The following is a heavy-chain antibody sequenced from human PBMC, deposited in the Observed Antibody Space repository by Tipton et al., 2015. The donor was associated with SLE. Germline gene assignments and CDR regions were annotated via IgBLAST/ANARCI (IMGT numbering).Heavy chain of an antibody. CDR2: INAGRGAT. CDR1: GFTISDYS. V-gene: IGHV1-2*06. Sequence: QSGPEVKEFGASVEVSCAASGFTISDYSIHWVRQAPGQGLEWVGRINAGRGATYYAQKFQGRVSMTRDRSINTAYMELRRLGVDDTAIYFCARGHWGPHDACDIWGQGTTVTVSS. CDR3: ARGHWGPHDACDI. D-gene: IGHD7-27*01. J-gene: IGHJ3*02.